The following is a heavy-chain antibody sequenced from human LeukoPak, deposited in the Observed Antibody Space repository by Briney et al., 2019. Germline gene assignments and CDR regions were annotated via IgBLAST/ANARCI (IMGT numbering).Heavy chain of an antibody. Sequence: ASVKVSCKASGYTFTSYYMHWVRQAPGQGLEWMGIINPSGGSTSYAQKFQGRVTMTRDTSTSTVYMELSSLRSEDTAVYYCARDRGAYYDSSGYLPDYRGQGTLVTVSS. CDR2: INPSGGST. D-gene: IGHD3-22*01. V-gene: IGHV1-46*01. CDR1: GYTFTSYY. J-gene: IGHJ4*02. CDR3: ARDRGAYYDSSGYLPDY.